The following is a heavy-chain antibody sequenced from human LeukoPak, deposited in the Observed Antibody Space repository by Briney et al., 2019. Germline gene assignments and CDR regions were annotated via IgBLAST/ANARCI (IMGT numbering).Heavy chain of an antibody. CDR3: ARQGQWLVY. CDR2: IYYSGST. J-gene: IGHJ4*02. V-gene: IGHV4-59*08. Sequence: PSETLSLTCTVSGGSISTYYWSWIRQPPGKGLEWIGYIYYSGSTNYNPSLKSRVTISVDTSKNQFSLKLSSVTAADTAVYYCARQGQWLVYWGQGTLVTVSS. D-gene: IGHD6-19*01. CDR1: GGSISTYY.